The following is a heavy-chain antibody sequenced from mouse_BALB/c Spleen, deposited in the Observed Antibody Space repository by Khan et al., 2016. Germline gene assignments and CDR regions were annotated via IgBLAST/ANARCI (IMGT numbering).Heavy chain of an antibody. CDR1: GYTFTSYW. V-gene: IGHV1S81*02. J-gene: IGHJ4*01. CDR3: ARYYSMDY. Sequence: QVQLQQPGAELVKPGASVKLSCKASGYTFTSYWMHWVKQRPGQGLEWIGEINPSNGRTNYNEKFKSKATLTVDKSSSTAYMKISSLTSEDSAVYYCARYYSMDYWGQGTSVTVSS. CDR2: INPSNGRT.